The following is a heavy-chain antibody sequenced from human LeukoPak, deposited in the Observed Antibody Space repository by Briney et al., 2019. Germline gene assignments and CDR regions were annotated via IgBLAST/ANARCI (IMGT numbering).Heavy chain of an antibody. CDR2: INPRGGST. CDR1: VYTFTSYY. V-gene: IGHV1-46*01. J-gene: IGHJ4*02. D-gene: IGHD4-11*01. CDR3: ARDQSGYSNPEALEY. Sequence: ASVKVSCKASVYTFTSYYMHWVPQAPGQGLEWMGIINPRGGSTSYAQKFQGRVTMTTDTATSTVYMELSSLRSEDTAVYYCARDQSGYSNPEALEYWGQGTLVTVSS.